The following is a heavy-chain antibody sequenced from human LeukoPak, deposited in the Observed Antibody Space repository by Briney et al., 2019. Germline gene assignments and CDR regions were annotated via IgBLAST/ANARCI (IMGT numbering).Heavy chain of an antibody. CDR1: GFTFSSYA. CDR3: ARDLLTETRLLWFGELKYGMDV. J-gene: IGHJ6*04. Sequence: PGRSLRLSCAASGFTFSSYAMHWVRQAPGKGLEWVAVISYDGSNKYYADSVRGRFTISRDNSKNTLYLQMNSLRAEDTAVYYCARDLLTETRLLWFGELKYGMDVWGKGTTVTVSS. V-gene: IGHV3-30*04. CDR2: ISYDGSNK. D-gene: IGHD3-10*01.